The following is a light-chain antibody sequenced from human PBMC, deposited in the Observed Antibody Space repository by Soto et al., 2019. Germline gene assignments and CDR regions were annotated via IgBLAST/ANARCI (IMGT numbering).Light chain of an antibody. V-gene: IGKV1-12*01. J-gene: IGKJ3*01. CDR3: QQANSYPRT. Sequence: DIQMTQSPSSVSASVGDRVTITCRASQGISGYLLWFQQKPGKAPKLLIYGASTLQSGVPSRFSGRGSGTDFTLTITSLQPEDFATYYCQQANSYPRTFGPGTKVDFK. CDR1: QGISGY. CDR2: GAS.